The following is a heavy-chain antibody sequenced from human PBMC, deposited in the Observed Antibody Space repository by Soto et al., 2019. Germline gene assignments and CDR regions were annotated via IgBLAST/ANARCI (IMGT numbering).Heavy chain of an antibody. CDR1: GGSISSSSYY. J-gene: IGHJ5*02. D-gene: IGHD6-19*01. Sequence: QLQLQESGPGLVNPSETLSLTCTVSGGSISSSSYYWGLIRQPPGKGLEWIGSIYYSASTYYHPSLKSRVSVAVDTSKNQFSLKLSSVTAADTAVYYCARTRAVWFDPWGQGNLVTVSS. CDR2: IYYSAST. CDR3: ARTRAVWFDP. V-gene: IGHV4-39*01.